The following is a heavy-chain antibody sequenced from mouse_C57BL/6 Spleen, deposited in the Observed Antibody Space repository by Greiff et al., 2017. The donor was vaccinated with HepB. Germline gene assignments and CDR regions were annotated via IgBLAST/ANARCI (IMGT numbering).Heavy chain of an antibody. CDR3: AREKYGVGGY. CDR1: GYAFSSSW. CDR2: IYPGDGDT. V-gene: IGHV1-82*01. D-gene: IGHD5-1-1*01. J-gene: IGHJ2*01. Sequence: VKLMESGPELVKPGASVKISCKASGYAFSSSWMNWVKQRPGKGLEWIGRIYPGDGDTNYNGKFKGKATLTADKSSSTAYMQLSSLTSEDSAVYFCAREKYGVGGYWGQSTTLTVSS.